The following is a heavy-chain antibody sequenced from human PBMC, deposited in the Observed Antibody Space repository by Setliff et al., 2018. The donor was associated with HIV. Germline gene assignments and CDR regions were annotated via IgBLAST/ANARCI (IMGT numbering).Heavy chain of an antibody. CDR2: VSFEGGNK. CDR1: TFPFSNYD. Sequence: LSCAASTFPFSNYDIQWVRQAPGKGLEWVAFVSFEGGNKYYADSVKGRFTISRDISKNTVYLQMNSLRPEDTAVYFCVRGDVAFLGVLSPLAVWGQGTMVTVSS. CDR3: VRGDVAFLGVLSPLAV. V-gene: IGHV3-30-3*01. D-gene: IGHD1-26*01. J-gene: IGHJ3*01.